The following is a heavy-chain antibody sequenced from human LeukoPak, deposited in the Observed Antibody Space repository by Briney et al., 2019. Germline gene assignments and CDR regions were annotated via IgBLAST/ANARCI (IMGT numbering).Heavy chain of an antibody. D-gene: IGHD2-2*01. CDR3: ARANFLYCSSTTCLFDY. Sequence: GASVKVSCKASGYTFTDYYMHWVRQAPGQGVEWMGWINPNDGDTNYAQKFHGRVTMTRDTSISTAHMEVSRLRSDDTAVYYCARANFLYCSSTTCLFDYWGQGTLVTVSS. CDR2: INPNDGDT. CDR1: GYTFTDYY. J-gene: IGHJ4*02. V-gene: IGHV1-2*02.